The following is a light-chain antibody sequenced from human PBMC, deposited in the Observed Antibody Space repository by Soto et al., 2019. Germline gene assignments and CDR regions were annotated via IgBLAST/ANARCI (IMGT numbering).Light chain of an antibody. CDR1: HSVSSK. V-gene: IGKV3D-15*01. J-gene: IGKJ5*01. Sequence: TVMTQSPATLSVPPGERATLSCRASHSVSSKLAWYQQKPGQAPRLLIYGASTRAAGIPARFSGSGSGTEFTLSISSLQSEDSAVYYCQQYNNWPPITFGQGTRLEIK. CDR2: GAS. CDR3: QQYNNWPPIT.